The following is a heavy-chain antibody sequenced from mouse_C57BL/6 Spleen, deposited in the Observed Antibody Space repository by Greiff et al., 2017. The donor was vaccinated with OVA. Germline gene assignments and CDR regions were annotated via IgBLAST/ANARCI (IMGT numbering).Heavy chain of an antibody. J-gene: IGHJ4*01. CDR3: ANQGDYYAMDY. D-gene: IGHD3-2*02. CDR1: GYTFTSYW. CDR2: IYPGSGST. Sequence: QVQLQQSGAELVKPGASVKMSCKASGYTFTSYWITWVKQRPGQGLEWIGDIYPGSGSTNYNEKFKSKATLTVDTSSSTAYMQLSSLTSEDSAVYYCANQGDYYAMDYWGQGTSVTVSS. V-gene: IGHV1-55*01.